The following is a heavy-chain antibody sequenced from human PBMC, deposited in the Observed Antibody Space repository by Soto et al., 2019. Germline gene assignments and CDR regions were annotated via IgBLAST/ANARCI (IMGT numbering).Heavy chain of an antibody. J-gene: IGHJ3*02. D-gene: IGHD7-27*01. CDR3: AKDHALTGSSPGAFDI. Sequence: GGSLRLSCAASGFTFDDYAMHWVRQAPGKGLEWVSGISWNSGSIGYADSVKGRFTISRDNAKNSLYLQMNSLRAEDTALYYCAKDHALTGSSPGAFDIWGQGTMVTVSS. V-gene: IGHV3-9*01. CDR1: GFTFDDYA. CDR2: ISWNSGSI.